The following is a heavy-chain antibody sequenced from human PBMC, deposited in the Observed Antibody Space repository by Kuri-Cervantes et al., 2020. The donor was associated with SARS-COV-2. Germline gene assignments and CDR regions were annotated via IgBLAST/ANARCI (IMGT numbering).Heavy chain of an antibody. Sequence: GESLKTSCTASGFSISDRAYWMTWVRQTPGKGLEWVANIKHDGSERFYVDSVKGRFTISRDNAKNSLYLQMNSLRAEDTAVYYCARASGYDFWSGYNYYYYYMDVWGKGTTVTVSS. CDR3: ARASGYDFWSGYNYYYYYMDV. CDR2: IKHDGSER. CDR1: GFSISDRAYW. D-gene: IGHD3-3*01. J-gene: IGHJ6*03. V-gene: IGHV3-7*01.